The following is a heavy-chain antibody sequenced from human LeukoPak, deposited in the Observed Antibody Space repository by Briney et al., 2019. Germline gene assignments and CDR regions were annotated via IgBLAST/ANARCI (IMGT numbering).Heavy chain of an antibody. J-gene: IGHJ4*01. CDR1: GGSFSDYY. Sequence: SETLSLTCAVYGGSFSDYYWNWIRQPQGKGLEWIGEINHSGSTNYNPSLKSRVTMSVDTFKNQFSLTLSSVTAADTAVYYCARVQDFETRGYYLGYWGHGTLVTVSS. D-gene: IGHD3-22*01. CDR2: INHSGST. V-gene: IGHV4-34*01. CDR3: ARVQDFETRGYYLGY.